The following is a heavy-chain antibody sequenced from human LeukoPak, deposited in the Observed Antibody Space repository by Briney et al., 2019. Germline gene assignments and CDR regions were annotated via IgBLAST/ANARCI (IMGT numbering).Heavy chain of an antibody. Sequence: PSETLSLTCTVSGGSISSGDYYWSWIRQPPGKGLEWIGYIYYSGSTYYNPSLKSRVTISVDTSKNQFSLKLSSVTAADTAVYYCARGWRYYDSSGYYRPWGQGTLVTVSS. J-gene: IGHJ5*02. CDR3: ARGWRYYDSSGYYRP. CDR1: GGSISSGDYY. D-gene: IGHD3-22*01. V-gene: IGHV4-30-4*01. CDR2: IYYSGST.